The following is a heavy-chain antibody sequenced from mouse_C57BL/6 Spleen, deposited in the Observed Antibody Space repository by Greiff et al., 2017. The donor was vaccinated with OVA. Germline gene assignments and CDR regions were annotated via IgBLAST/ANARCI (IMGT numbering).Heavy chain of an antibody. V-gene: IGHV1-39*01. CDR1: GYSFTDYN. D-gene: IGHD1-1*01. CDR2: INPNYGTT. CDR3: ARSSYYGSSYGYFDV. Sequence: VQLKESGPELVKPGASVKISCKASGYSFTDYNMNWVKQSNGKSLEWIGVINPNYGTTSYNQKFKGKATLTVDQSSSTAYMQLNSLTSEDSAVYYCARSSYYGSSYGYFDVWGTGTTVTVSS. J-gene: IGHJ1*03.